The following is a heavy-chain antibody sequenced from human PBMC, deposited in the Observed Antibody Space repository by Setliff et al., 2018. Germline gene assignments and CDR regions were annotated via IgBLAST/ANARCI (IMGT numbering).Heavy chain of an antibody. CDR3: ARVPRLEWLLPTFDS. V-gene: IGHV1-18*01. D-gene: IGHD3-3*01. CDR2: ISGYNGNT. J-gene: IGHJ4*02. CDR1: GYTFISYG. Sequence: ASVKVACKTSGYTFISYGLSWMRQAPGQGLEWVGWISGYNGNTDYAQNLQGRVTMTMDTSTSTAYMELRSLRSDDTAVYYCARVPRLEWLLPTFDSWGPGTLVTVSS.